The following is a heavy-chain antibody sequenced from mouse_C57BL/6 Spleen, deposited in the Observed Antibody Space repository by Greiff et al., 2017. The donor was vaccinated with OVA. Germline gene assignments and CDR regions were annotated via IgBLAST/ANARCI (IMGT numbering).Heavy chain of an antibody. Sequence: VQLQQPGAELVKPGASVKLSCKASGYPFPSYWMHWVKQRPGQGLEWIGMIHPNRGSTNYNEKFKSKATLTVDKSSSTAYMQLSSLTSEDSAVYYCARGRDYDGEYFDVWGTGTTVTVSS. J-gene: IGHJ1*03. V-gene: IGHV1-64*01. CDR1: GYPFPSYW. CDR3: ARGRDYDGEYFDV. CDR2: IHPNRGST. D-gene: IGHD2-4*01.